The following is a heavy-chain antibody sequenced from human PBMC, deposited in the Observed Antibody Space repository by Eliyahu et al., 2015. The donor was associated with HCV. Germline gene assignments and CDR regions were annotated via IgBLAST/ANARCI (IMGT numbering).Heavy chain of an antibody. V-gene: IGHV4-59*01. J-gene: IGHJ5*02. CDR1: GGSITTYY. CDR3: ASGGGGIAVAGTGGWFDP. D-gene: IGHD6-19*01. CDR2: IHYSGTT. Sequence: QVQLQESGPGLVKPSETLSLXCTVPGGSITTYYWSWIRXPPGKGLXGIGXIHYSGTTNCNPSXKSRVTLSIDTSKNQFSLNLTSVTAADTAVYYCASGGGGIAVAGTGGWFDPWGQGTLVTVSS.